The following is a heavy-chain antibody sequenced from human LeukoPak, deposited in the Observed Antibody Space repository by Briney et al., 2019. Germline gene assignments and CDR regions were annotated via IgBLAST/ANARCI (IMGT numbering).Heavy chain of an antibody. CDR1: GFSFSSYE. Sequence: PGGSLRLSCAASGFSFSSYEWNWVRQAPGKGLEWISYIDTSGSTTFYADSVKGRFTTSRDNAKNSLFLQMSSLRAEDTALYYCARDDYSSSWHYFDYWGQGTLVTVSS. V-gene: IGHV3-48*03. CDR2: IDTSGSTT. J-gene: IGHJ4*02. D-gene: IGHD6-13*01. CDR3: ARDDYSSSWHYFDY.